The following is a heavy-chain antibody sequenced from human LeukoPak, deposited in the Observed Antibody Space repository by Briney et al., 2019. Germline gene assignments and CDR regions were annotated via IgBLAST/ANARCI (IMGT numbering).Heavy chain of an antibody. CDR3: ATQARGYFYY. J-gene: IGHJ4*02. Sequence: ASVKVSCKVSGYTLTQLAMHWVRQAPGKGLEWMGGFHPEDGETVYAQKFQDRVAMTEDTSTDTANIGLSRLGSEDTAVYYCATQARGYFYYWGQGTLVTVSS. CDR2: FHPEDGET. CDR1: GYTLTQLA. V-gene: IGHV1-24*01.